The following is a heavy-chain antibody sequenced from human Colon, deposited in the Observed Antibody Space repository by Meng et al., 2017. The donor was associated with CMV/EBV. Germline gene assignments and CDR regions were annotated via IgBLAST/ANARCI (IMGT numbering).Heavy chain of an antibody. CDR1: GFTFTGSA. D-gene: IGHD2/OR15-2a*01. Sequence: GESLKISCAGSGFTFTGSAIHWVRQASGKRLEWVGRIRTKTNSYATAYGAAVKGRFTISRDDSKNTAYLQMNSLKTEDTAVYYCAKQDCNSSNCYDSWGSFDYWGQGMLVTVSS. J-gene: IGHJ4*02. V-gene: IGHV3-73*01. CDR3: AKQDCNSSNCYDSWGSFDY. CDR2: IRTKTNSYAT.